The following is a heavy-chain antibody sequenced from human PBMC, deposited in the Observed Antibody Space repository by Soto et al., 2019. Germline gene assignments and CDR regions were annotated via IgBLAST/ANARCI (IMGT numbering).Heavy chain of an antibody. D-gene: IGHD6-6*01. V-gene: IGHV1-3*01. J-gene: IGHJ5*02. CDR2: INAGNGNT. CDR3: ARDRGSGEQLNSLSRNWFDP. Sequence: QVQLVQSGAEVKKPGASVKVSCKASGYTFTSYAMHWVRQAPGQRLEWMGWINAGNGNTKYSQKFQGRVTITRDTSASTAYMELSSLRSEDTAVYYCARDRGSGEQLNSLSRNWFDPWGQGTLVTVSS. CDR1: GYTFTSYA.